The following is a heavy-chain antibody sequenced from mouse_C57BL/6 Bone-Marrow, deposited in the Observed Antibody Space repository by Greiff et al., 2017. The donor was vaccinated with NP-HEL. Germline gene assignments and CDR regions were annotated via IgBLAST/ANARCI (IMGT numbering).Heavy chain of an antibody. CDR2: INPNNGGT. V-gene: IGHV1-18*01. J-gene: IGHJ3*01. CDR3: ARRDDSAWFAY. CDR1: GYTFTDYN. D-gene: IGHD2-4*01. Sequence: VQLQQSGPELVKPGASVKIPCKASGYTFTDYNMDWVKQSHGKSLEWIGDINPNNGGTIYNQKFKGKATLTVDKSSSTAYMELRSLTSEDTAVYYCARRDDSAWFAYWGQGTLVTVSA.